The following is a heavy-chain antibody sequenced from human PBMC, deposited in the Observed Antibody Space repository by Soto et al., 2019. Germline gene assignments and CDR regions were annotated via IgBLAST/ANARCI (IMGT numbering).Heavy chain of an antibody. Sequence: GASVKVSCKASGGTFSSYAISWVRQAPGQGLEWMGGIIPIFGTANYAQKFQGRVTITADESTSTAYMELSSLRSEDTAVYYCARLSSGYSSGWKRQNWFDPWGQGTLVTVS. CDR2: IIPIFGTA. CDR3: ARLSSGYSSGWKRQNWFDP. CDR1: GGTFSSYA. J-gene: IGHJ5*02. V-gene: IGHV1-69*13. D-gene: IGHD6-19*01.